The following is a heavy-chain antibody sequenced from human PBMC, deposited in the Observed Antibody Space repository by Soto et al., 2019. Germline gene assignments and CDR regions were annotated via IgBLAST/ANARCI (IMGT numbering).Heavy chain of an antibody. CDR3: AKGPQAGYYDPGPSYSSIP. Sequence: XETLSLTCAFYGVSFHGYYWSCIRQPPGKWLEWIGEINHSGSVNFNPTFKSRVSISVDTSKNQMSLQLSSVSAADTAVYYCAKGPQAGYYDPGPSYSSIPWGQGTLVTVSS. CDR2: INHSGSV. D-gene: IGHD3-16*01. CDR1: GVSFHGYY. V-gene: IGHV4-34*01. J-gene: IGHJ5*02.